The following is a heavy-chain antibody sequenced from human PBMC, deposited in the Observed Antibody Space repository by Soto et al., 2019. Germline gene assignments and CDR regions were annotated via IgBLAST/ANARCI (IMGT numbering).Heavy chain of an antibody. CDR2: INGGSDSI. CDR3: AKSSDSAGWGIDF. D-gene: IGHD6-19*01. V-gene: IGHV3-48*02. CDR1: GFMFDSFA. J-gene: IGHJ4*02. Sequence: EVQLVESGGGLVQPGGSLRLYCVGSGFMFDSFAMNWVRQAPGKGLEWVAYINGGSDSIYYAESVKGRFTISRDNARNSLALQMNSLSDEDTAVYYCAKSSDSAGWGIDFWGQGTLVTVSS.